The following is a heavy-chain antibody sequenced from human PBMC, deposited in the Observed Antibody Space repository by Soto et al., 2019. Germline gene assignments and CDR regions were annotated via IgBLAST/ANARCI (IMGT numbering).Heavy chain of an antibody. Sequence: EVQLVESGGGLVQPGGSLRLSCVASGFTFSSYWMHWVRQAPGKGLVWVSRVNSDGRRTTYADSVKGRFTISRDHAKNTLYLQANSLRAEDTAEYYCVRGATETTRPDWGQVTLVTVSS. V-gene: IGHV3-74*01. J-gene: IGHJ4*02. CDR3: VRGATETTRPD. D-gene: IGHD4-17*01. CDR1: GFTFSSYW. CDR2: VNSDGRRT.